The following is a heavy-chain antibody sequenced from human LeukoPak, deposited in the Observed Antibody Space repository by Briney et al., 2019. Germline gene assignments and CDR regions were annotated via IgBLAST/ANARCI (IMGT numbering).Heavy chain of an antibody. D-gene: IGHD3-22*01. CDR2: INSDGSTT. V-gene: IGHV3-74*01. J-gene: IGHJ4*02. CDR3: ARMYYHDSSDYYWAPDY. Sequence: GGSLRLSCAASGSTFSSYWMHWVRKAPGKGLVWVSRINSDGSTTSYADSVKGRFTISRDNAKNTLYLQMNSLRAEDTAVYYCARMYYHDSSDYYWAPDYWGQGTLVTVSS. CDR1: GSTFSSYW.